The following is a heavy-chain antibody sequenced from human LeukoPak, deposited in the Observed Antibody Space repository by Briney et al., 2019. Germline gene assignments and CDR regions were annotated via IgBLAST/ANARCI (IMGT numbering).Heavy chain of an antibody. CDR1: GFYFGSFW. D-gene: IGHD2-2*01. J-gene: IGHJ4*02. CDR3: ARSYQLDY. CDR2: IKYDGSEI. Sequence: GGSLRRSCVVSGFYFGSFWMTWVRQAPGKGLDWVANIKYDGSEIYYADSVKGRFTISRDNANSSLYLQLNNLRVEDTALYYCARSYQLDYWGQGTLVTVSS. V-gene: IGHV3-7*01.